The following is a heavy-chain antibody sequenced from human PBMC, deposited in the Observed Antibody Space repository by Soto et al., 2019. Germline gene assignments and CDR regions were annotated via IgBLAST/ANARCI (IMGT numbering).Heavy chain of an antibody. J-gene: IGHJ6*02. CDR2: IYSNGDT. CDR3: ARRGGSSSGYYYYAMDV. D-gene: IGHD6-6*01. CDR1: SDSMNSGGYY. V-gene: IGHV4-31*03. Sequence: SETLSLTCSVSSDSMNSGGYYWSWIRQHPGKGPEWIGYIYSNGDTYYNPSLKSRVTISVDTSKNQFSLNLTSVTAADTAVYYCARRGGSSSGYYYYAMDVWGQGTTVTVSS.